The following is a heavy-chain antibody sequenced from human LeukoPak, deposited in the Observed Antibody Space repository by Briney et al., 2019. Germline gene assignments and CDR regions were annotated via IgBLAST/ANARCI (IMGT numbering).Heavy chain of an antibody. J-gene: IGHJ5*02. CDR1: GYTLTSYY. CDR3: ARDNSVGDIAWWFDP. Sequence: ASVKVSCKASGYTLTSYYMHWVRQAPGQGLEWMGIINPSGGSTSYAQKLQGRVTMTRDMSTTTDYMELSSLRSEDTAVYHCARDNSVGDIAWWFDPWGQGTLVTVSS. D-gene: IGHD3-16*02. CDR2: INPSGGST. V-gene: IGHV1-46*01.